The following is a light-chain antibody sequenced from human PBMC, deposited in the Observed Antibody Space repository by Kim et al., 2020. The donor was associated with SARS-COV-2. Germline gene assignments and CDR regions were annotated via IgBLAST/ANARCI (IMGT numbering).Light chain of an antibody. CDR1: SSNIGRNY. CDR3: TAWDDSLSGRV. V-gene: IGLV1-47*01. CDR2: RDN. Sequence: GQRVTISCSGSSSNIGRNYVYWYQQLPGTAPKLLIYRDNQRPSGVPDRFSGSKSGTSASLDISGLRSEDEADYYCTAWDDSLSGRVFGGGTQLTVL. J-gene: IGLJ3*02.